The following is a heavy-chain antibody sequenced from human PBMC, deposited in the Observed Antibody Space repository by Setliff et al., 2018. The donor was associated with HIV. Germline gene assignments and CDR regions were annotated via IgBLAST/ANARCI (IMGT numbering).Heavy chain of an antibody. V-gene: IGHV4-59*12. D-gene: IGHD2-2*01. CDR3: ARDTSSSY. J-gene: IGHJ4*02. CDR1: GGSINSYY. CDR2: IFDSGST. Sequence: SETLSLTCTVSGGSINSYYWSWIRQPPGKGLEWIGYIFDSGSTNYNPSFESRVTISVDTSKNQVSLKLTSVTAADTAVYFCARDTSSSYWGQGTPVTVSS.